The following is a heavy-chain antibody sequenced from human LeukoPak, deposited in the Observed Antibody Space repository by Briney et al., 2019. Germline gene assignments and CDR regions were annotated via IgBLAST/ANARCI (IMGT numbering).Heavy chain of an antibody. J-gene: IGHJ5*02. CDR2: INPNSGGT. D-gene: IGHD2-2*01. Sequence: ASVKVSCKASGYTFTGYYMRWVRQAPGQGLEWMGRINPNSGGTNYAQKFQGRVTMTRDTSISTAYMELSRLRSDDTAVYYCARDQIYCSSTSCYGENWFDPWGQGTLVTVSS. CDR1: GYTFTGYY. V-gene: IGHV1-2*06. CDR3: ARDQIYCSSTSCYGENWFDP.